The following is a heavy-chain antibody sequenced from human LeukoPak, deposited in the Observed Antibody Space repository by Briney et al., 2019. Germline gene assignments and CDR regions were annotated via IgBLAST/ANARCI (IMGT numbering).Heavy chain of an antibody. CDR2: ISAYNGNT. Sequence: ASVKVSCKASGYTFTSYGISWVRQAPGQGLEWMGWISAYNGNTNYAQKLQGRVTMNTDTSTSTAYMELRSLRSDDTAVYYCARDLRGYCSSTSCYTGPYYFDYWGQGTLVTVSS. CDR3: ARDLRGYCSSTSCYTGPYYFDY. V-gene: IGHV1-18*01. CDR1: GYTFTSYG. J-gene: IGHJ4*02. D-gene: IGHD2-2*02.